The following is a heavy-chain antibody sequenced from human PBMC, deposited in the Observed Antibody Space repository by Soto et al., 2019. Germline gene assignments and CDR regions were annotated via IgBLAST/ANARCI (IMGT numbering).Heavy chain of an antibody. CDR3: ARQFRRDGYNYSDY. V-gene: IGHV4-39*01. J-gene: IGHJ4*02. Sequence: SETLSLTCTVSGGSISSSSYYWGWIRQPPGKGLEWIGSIYYSGSTYYNPSLKSRVTISVDTSKNQFSLKLSSVTAADTAVYYCARQFRRDGYNYSDYPGQGTLVTVSS. CDR1: GGSISSSSYY. D-gene: IGHD5-12*01. CDR2: IYYSGST.